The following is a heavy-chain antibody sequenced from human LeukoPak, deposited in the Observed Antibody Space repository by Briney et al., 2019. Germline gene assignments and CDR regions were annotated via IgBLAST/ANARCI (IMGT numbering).Heavy chain of an antibody. CDR3: ASTISYDFWSGYHFDY. J-gene: IGHJ4*02. V-gene: IGHV4-34*01. CDR1: GGSFSGYY. CDR2: INHSGST. D-gene: IGHD3-3*01. Sequence: PSETLSLTCAVYGGSFSGYYWSWIRQPPGKGLEWIGEINHSGSTNYNPSLKSRVTISVDTSKNQFSLKLSSVTAADTAVYYCASTISYDFWSGYHFDYWGQGTLVTVSS.